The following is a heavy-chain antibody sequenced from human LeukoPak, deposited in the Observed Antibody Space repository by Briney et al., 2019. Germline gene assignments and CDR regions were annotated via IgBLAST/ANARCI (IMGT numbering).Heavy chain of an antibody. V-gene: IGHV3-23*01. CDR3: AKGPLGYCGGGTCYVSD. CDR2: VSGNGFST. D-gene: IGHD2-15*01. CDR1: GFTFSSYA. Sequence: GSLRLSCAASGFTFSSYAMSWVRQAPGKGLEWVSAVSGNGFSTYSADSVRGRFTISRDNSKTTLYLQMNSLSAEDTAVYYCAKGPLGYCGGGTCYVSDWGQGTLVIVSS. J-gene: IGHJ4*02.